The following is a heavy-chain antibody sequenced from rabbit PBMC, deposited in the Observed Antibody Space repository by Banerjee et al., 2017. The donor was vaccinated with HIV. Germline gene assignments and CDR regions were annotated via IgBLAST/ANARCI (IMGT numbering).Heavy chain of an antibody. CDR3: ARASSGWGYFNL. V-gene: IGHV1S40*01. Sequence: QSLEESGGGLVQPGASLTLTCTASGFSFSSSYWICWVRQAPGKGLEWIACIYGGSVGSPYYASWAKGRFTISKTSSTTVTLQMTSLTAADTATYFCARASSGWGYFNLWGPGTLVTVS. D-gene: IGHD4-1*01. CDR2: IYGGSVGSP. CDR1: GFSFSSSYW. J-gene: IGHJ4*01.